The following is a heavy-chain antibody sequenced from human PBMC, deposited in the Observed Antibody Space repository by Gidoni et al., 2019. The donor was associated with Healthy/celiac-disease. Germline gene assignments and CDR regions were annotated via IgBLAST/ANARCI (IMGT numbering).Heavy chain of an antibody. CDR2: IYSGGST. CDR3: SSVLHKPPYFDY. J-gene: IGHJ4*02. D-gene: IGHD3-10*01. V-gene: IGHV3-66*02. Sequence: EVQLVESGGGLVQPGGSLRLSCAASGFTVSSNYMSWVRQAPGKGLEWVSVIYSGGSTYYADSVKGRFTISRDNSKNTLYLQMNSLRAEDTAVYYCSSVLHKPPYFDYWGQGTLVTVSS. CDR1: GFTVSSNY.